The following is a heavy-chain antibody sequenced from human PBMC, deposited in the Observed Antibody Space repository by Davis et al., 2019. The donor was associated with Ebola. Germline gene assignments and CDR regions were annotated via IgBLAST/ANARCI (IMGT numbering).Heavy chain of an antibody. CDR2: IGTAGDT. D-gene: IGHD4-17*01. CDR3: ARAQFGDVVLDY. CDR1: GSTFRTYD. J-gene: IGHJ4*02. V-gene: IGHV3-13*01. Sequence: PAGSLTLSCAASGSTFRTYDMHWVRPTTGKGLEWVSVIGTAGDTYYRGSVKGRFTISRENARNSLYLQMNSLTAGDTAVYYCARAQFGDVVLDYWGQGTLVTVSS.